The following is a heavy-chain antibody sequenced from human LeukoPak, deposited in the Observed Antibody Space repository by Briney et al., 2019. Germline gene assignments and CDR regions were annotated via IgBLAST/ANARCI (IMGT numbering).Heavy chain of an antibody. CDR2: IYSGGTT. CDR1: GLTFSTYG. V-gene: IGHV3-66*01. Sequence: GGSLRLSCAASGLTFSTYGMTWVRLVPGKGLEWVSVIYSGGTTYCADSVKGRFTISRDNSKNTLYLQMNSLRAEDTAVYYCARDRGGSRSDCWGQGTLVTVSS. J-gene: IGHJ4*02. D-gene: IGHD6-13*01. CDR3: ARDRGGSRSDC.